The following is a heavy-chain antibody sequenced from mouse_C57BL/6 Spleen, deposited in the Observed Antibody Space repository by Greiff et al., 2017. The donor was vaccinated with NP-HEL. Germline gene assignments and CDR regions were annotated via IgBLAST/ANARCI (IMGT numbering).Heavy chain of an antibody. CDR3: ARRLGDY. V-gene: IGHV1-19*01. J-gene: IGHJ2*01. D-gene: IGHD4-1*01. CDR1: GYTFTDYY. CDR2: INPYNGGT. Sequence: VQLKESGPVLVKPGASVKMSCKASGYTFTDYYMNWVKQSHGKSLEWIGVINPYNGGTSYNQKFKGKATLTVDKSSSTAYMELNSLTSEDSAVYYCARRLGDYWGQGTTLTVSS.